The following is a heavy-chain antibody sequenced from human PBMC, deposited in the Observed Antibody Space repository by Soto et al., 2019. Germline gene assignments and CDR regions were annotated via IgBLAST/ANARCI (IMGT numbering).Heavy chain of an antibody. Sequence: QVQLQQWGAGLLKPSETLSLTCAVYGGSFSDHYWSWIRQPPGKGLEWIGEVNHRGSTNYSPSLKSRVTISADTSKNQCSLKLRSVTAADAAMYYCARGISMKVMIQRDAPDKYHFDSWGQGTLVTVSS. V-gene: IGHV4-34*01. CDR1: GGSFSDHY. CDR2: VNHRGST. D-gene: IGHD3-22*01. CDR3: ARGISMKVMIQRDAPDKYHFDS. J-gene: IGHJ4*02.